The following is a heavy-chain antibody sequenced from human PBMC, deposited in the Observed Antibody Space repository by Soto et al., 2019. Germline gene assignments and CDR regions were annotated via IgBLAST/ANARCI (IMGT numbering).Heavy chain of an antibody. CDR2: IYHSGTT. V-gene: IGHV4-38-2*01. D-gene: IGHD3-16*01. J-gene: IGHJ4*02. CDR3: AYLRGFTGYPGD. CDR1: GDSISSGYY. Sequence: SETLSLTCAVSGDSISSGYYWAWIRQSPGKGLEWIGSIYHSGTTYYNPSLKSRVTISVDTSKNQFSLNLNSVTAADSAVYYCAYLRGFTGYPGDWGQGTLVTVSS.